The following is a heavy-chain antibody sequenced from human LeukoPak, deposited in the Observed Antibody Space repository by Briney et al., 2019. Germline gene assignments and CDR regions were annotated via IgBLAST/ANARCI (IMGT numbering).Heavy chain of an antibody. CDR2: ISGSGGST. J-gene: IGHJ6*02. CDR1: GFTFSSYA. V-gene: IGHV3-23*01. CDR3: ARASYYDSSGYYNDYYYYGMDV. D-gene: IGHD3-22*01. Sequence: GGSLRLSCAASGFTFSSYAMSWVRQAPGKGLEWVSAISGSGGSTYYADSVKGRFTISRDNSKNTLYLQMNSLRAEDTAVYYCARASYYDSSGYYNDYYYYGMDVWGQGTTVTVSS.